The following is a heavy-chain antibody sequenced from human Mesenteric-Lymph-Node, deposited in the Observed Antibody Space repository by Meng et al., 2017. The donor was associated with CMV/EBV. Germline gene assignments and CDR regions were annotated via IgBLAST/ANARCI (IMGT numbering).Heavy chain of an antibody. Sequence: GESLKISCAASGFTFSGYWMSWVRQAPGKGLEWVANIKQDGSEKYYVDSVKGRFTISRDNAKNSLYLQMNSLRAEDTAVYYCARVSTYDFWSRGYGMDVWGQGTTVTVSS. V-gene: IGHV3-7*01. CDR2: IKQDGSEK. CDR3: ARVSTYDFWSRGYGMDV. CDR1: GFTFSGYW. J-gene: IGHJ6*02. D-gene: IGHD3-3*01.